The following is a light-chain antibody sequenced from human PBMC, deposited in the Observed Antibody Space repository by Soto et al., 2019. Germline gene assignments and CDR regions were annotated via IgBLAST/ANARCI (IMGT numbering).Light chain of an antibody. V-gene: IGLV2-11*01. Sequence: QSALTQPRSVSGSPGQSVTISCTGTSSDVGSYNFVSWHQQHPGKAPKLMIYDVAKRPSGVPDRFSGSKSGNTASLTISGLQAEDEADYYCCTFAGRCSYVFGSGTKLTVL. J-gene: IGLJ1*01. CDR3: CTFAGRCSYV. CDR2: DVA. CDR1: SSDVGSYNF.